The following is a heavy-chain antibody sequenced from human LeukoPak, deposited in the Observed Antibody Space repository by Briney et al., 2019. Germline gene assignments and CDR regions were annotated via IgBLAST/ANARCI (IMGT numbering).Heavy chain of an antibody. D-gene: IGHD3-10*01. J-gene: IGHJ6*02. CDR2: ISSNSSYI. CDR1: GFTFSSYS. V-gene: IGHV3-21*01. Sequence: GGSLRLSCAASGFTFSSYSMNWVRQAPGKGLEWVSSISSNSSYIYYADSVKGRFTISRDNAKNSLYLQMNSLRAEDTAVYYCASWITMVRGVIRGMDVWGQGTTVTVSS. CDR3: ASWITMVRGVIRGMDV.